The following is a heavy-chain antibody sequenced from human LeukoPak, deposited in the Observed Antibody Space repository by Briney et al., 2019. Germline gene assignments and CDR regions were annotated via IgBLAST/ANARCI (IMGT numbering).Heavy chain of an antibody. J-gene: IGHJ4*02. Sequence: GGSLRLSCAASGFTFSSYAMSWVRQAPGKGLEWVSGISGSGGSTDYADSVKGRFTISRDNSKNTLYLQLNSLRAEDTAVYYCAKDYSGSYGEFGYWGQGTLVTVSS. CDR3: AKDYSGSYGEFGY. CDR1: GFTFSSYA. CDR2: ISGSGGST. V-gene: IGHV3-23*01. D-gene: IGHD1-26*01.